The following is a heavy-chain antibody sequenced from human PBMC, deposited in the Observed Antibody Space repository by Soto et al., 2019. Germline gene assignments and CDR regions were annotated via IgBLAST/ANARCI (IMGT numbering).Heavy chain of an antibody. CDR2: IYYSGNT. V-gene: IGHV4-39*02. J-gene: IGHJ4*02. CDR1: GGSISSSSYY. CDR3: ARDRGSNGWFDC. D-gene: IGHD6-19*01. Sequence: SETLSLTCTVSGGSISSSSYYWGWIRQPPGKGLEWIGSIYYSGNTYYNPSLKSRVTTSVDTSENQFSLHLNSVTPDDTAVYYCARDRGSNGWFDCWGQGTLVTVSS.